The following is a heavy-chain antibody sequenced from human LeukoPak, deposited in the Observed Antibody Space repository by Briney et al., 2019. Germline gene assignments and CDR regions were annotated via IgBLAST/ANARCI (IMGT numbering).Heavy chain of an antibody. J-gene: IGHJ4*02. Sequence: SVKVSCKASGGTFSSYAISWVRQAPGQGLEWMGGIIPIFGTANYAQKFQGRVTITTDESTSTAYMELSSLRSEDTAVYYCATLCSGGFCYVDYWGQGILVTVSS. D-gene: IGHD2-15*01. CDR3: ATLCSGGFCYVDY. V-gene: IGHV1-69*05. CDR2: IIPIFGTA. CDR1: GGTFSSYA.